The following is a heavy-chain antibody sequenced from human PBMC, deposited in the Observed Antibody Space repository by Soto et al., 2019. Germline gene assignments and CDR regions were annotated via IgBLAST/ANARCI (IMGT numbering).Heavy chain of an antibody. CDR2: INAGNGNT. CDR3: ARAWATSNDYGDYTFQSFFDY. Sequence: ASVKVPCKASGYTFTSYAMHWVRQAPGQRLEWMGWINAGNGNTKYSQKFQGRVTITRDTSASTAYMELSSLRFEDTAVYYCARAWATSNDYGDYTFQSFFDYWGQGTLVTVSS. D-gene: IGHD4-17*01. J-gene: IGHJ4*02. CDR1: GYTFTSYA. V-gene: IGHV1-3*01.